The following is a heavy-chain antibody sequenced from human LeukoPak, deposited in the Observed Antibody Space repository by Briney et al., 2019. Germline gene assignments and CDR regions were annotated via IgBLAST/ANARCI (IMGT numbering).Heavy chain of an antibody. D-gene: IGHD3-10*01. J-gene: IGHJ3*02. CDR3: ARDYYGSGSYYNVIYGAFDI. Sequence: GGSLRLSCAASGFTFSDYYMSWIRQAPGKGLEWVSYISSSGSTIYYADSVKGRFTTSRDNAKNSLYLQMNSLRAEDTAVYYCARDYYGSGSYYNVIYGAFDIWGQGTMVTVSS. V-gene: IGHV3-11*01. CDR2: ISSSGSTI. CDR1: GFTFSDYY.